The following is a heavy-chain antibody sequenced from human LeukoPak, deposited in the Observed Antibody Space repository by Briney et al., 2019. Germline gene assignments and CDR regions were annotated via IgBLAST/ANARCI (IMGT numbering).Heavy chain of an antibody. CDR1: GGSISSSSYY. CDR2: IYYSGST. J-gene: IGHJ4*02. CDR3: ARGAAAVY. Sequence: PSETLSLTCTVSGGSISSSSYYWGWIRQPPGKGLEWIGSIYYSGSTYYNPSLKSRVTISVDTSKNQFSLKLSSVTAADTAVYYCARGAAAVYWGQGTLVTVSS. V-gene: IGHV4-39*07. D-gene: IGHD6-13*01.